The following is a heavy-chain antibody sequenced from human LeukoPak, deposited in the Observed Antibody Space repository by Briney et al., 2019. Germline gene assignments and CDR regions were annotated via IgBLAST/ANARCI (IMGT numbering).Heavy chain of an antibody. J-gene: IGHJ6*03. Sequence: SETLSLTCAVSGGSLNNYYWSWVRQPAGKGLGLIGRSHARGGTNYNPSLKSRVTMSLDTSKNQFSLKLNSVTAADTAVYFCARAGSDSYFDYLDVWGKGTTVAVSS. CDR3: ARAGSDSYFDYLDV. CDR1: GGSLNNYY. CDR2: SHARGGT. V-gene: IGHV4-59*10.